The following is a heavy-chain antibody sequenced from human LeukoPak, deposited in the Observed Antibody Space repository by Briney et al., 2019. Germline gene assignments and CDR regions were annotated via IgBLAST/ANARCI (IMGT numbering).Heavy chain of an antibody. CDR1: GFTFSSYS. CDR3: ARGVGYCSSTSCYYYYYYYMDV. CDR2: ISSSSSYI. Sequence: GGFLRLSCAASGFTFSSYSMNWVRQAPGKGLEWVSSISSSSSYIYYADSVKGRFTISRDNAKNSLYLQMNSLRAEDTAVYYCARGVGYCSSTSCYYYYYYYMDVWGKGTTVTVSS. J-gene: IGHJ6*03. D-gene: IGHD2-2*01. V-gene: IGHV3-21*01.